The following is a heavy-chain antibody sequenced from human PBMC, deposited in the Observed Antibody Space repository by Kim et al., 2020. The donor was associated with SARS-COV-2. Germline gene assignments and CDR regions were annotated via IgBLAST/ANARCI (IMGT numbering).Heavy chain of an antibody. CDR3: THRPYRDSSGGMDV. CDR2: IHHSGGT. CDR1: GASIISNSW. D-gene: IGHD1-26*01. Sequence: SETLSLTCGVSGASIISNSWWSWVRQPPGKGLEWIAEIHHSGGTASDPSLKGRVTVSVDKSRNQFSLRLISVTAADTAVYHCTHRPYRDSSGGMDVWGQGTTVTVSS. J-gene: IGHJ6*02. V-gene: IGHV4-4*02.